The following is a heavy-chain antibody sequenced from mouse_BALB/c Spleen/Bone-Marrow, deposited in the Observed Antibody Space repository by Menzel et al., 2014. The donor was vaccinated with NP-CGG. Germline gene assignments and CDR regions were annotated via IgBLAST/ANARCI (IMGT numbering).Heavy chain of an antibody. V-gene: IGHV10-1*01. CDR1: GFTFNIYA. J-gene: IGHJ4*01. D-gene: IGHD2-4*01. CDR2: ISSKSTNYTT. Sequence: EVQLVESGGGLVQPKGSLKLSCAASGFTFNIYAMNWVRQAPRKGLEWVARISSKSTNYTTCYADSVKDRFTISSDDSQRMLYLQMNSLKTEDPAIYYCVRQDYGYPMDYWGQGTSGTVSS. CDR3: VRQDYGYPMDY.